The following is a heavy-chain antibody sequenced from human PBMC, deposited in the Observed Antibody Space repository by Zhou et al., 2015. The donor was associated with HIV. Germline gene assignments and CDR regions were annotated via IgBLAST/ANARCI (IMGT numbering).Heavy chain of an antibody. CDR3: ARDATFFYGSGSVRYSPGN. V-gene: IGHV1-46*01. CDR1: GYSFSKFY. D-gene: IGHD3-10*01. Sequence: QVRLVQSGTEVKKPGASVNVSCETSGYSFSKFYIQWVRQAPGKGPEWMAIVDPSRGGARVAEDFQGRVTMRSDMSTSTVYMEMRSLTSEDTAMYYCARDATFFYGSGSVRYSPGNWGQGTLVIVSS. CDR2: VDPSRGGA. J-gene: IGHJ4*02.